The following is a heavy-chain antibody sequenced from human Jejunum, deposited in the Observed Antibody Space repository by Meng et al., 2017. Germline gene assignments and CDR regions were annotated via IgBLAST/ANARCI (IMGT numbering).Heavy chain of an antibody. J-gene: IGHJ4*02. CDR1: GGSVSSGNYY. Sequence: QVELQGSGPGLGRPSETPSLTCTVSGGSVSSGNYYWSWIRQPPGKGLEWIGYIYYSGSTNYNPSLKSRVTISVDTSKNQFSLKLSSVTAADTAVYYCARGGFFEAAAANLIGSWGQGTLVTVSS. V-gene: IGHV4-61*01. CDR2: IYYSGST. CDR3: ARGGFFEAAAANLIGS. D-gene: IGHD6-13*01.